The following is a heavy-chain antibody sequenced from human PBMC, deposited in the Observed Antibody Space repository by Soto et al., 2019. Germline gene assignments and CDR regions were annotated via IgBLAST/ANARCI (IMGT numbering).Heavy chain of an antibody. J-gene: IGHJ4*02. CDR3: ARDPQGYCSGGRCYHFDY. CDR2: INPSGDNI. Sequence: QSGAEVKKPGASVRVSCKASGYTLTSYSMHWVRQAPGQGLEWMGIINPSGDNIRYAQNFQGRVTMTRDTSTSTVYLELSSLRSEDTAIYYCARDPQGYCSGGRCYHFDYWGQGTLVTVSS. D-gene: IGHD2-15*01. CDR1: GYTLTSYS. V-gene: IGHV1-46*01.